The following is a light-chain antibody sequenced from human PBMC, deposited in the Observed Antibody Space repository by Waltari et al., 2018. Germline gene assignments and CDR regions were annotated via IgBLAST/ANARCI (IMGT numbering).Light chain of an antibody. CDR3: SSYTTRGTWV. CDR1: FSAVGAYDY. CDR2: DVS. J-gene: IGLJ3*02. V-gene: IGLV2-14*03. Sequence: QSALTQPASVSGSPGQSITFSCTGAFSAVGAYDYASWYQQLPGSAPKLLIYDVSHRPSGVSDRLSGSKSGNTASLTISGLQPEDEADYYCSSYTTRGTWVFGGGTKLTVL.